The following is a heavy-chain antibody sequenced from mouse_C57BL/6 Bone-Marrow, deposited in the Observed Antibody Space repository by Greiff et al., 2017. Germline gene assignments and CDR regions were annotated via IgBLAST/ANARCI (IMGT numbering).Heavy chain of an antibody. Sequence: QVQLQQPGAELVMPGASVKLSCKASGYTFTSYWMHWVKQRPGQGLEWIGEIDPSDSYTNYNQKFKGKSTLTVDKSSSTAYMQLSSLTSEDSAVYYGARGYYGSSYNYFDYWGQGTTLTVSS. V-gene: IGHV1-69*01. J-gene: IGHJ2*01. CDR1: GYTFTSYW. CDR3: ARGYYGSSYNYFDY. D-gene: IGHD1-1*01. CDR2: IDPSDSYT.